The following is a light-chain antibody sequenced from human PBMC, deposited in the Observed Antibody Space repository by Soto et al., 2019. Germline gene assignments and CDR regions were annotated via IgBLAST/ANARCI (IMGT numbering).Light chain of an antibody. V-gene: IGKV1-39*01. CDR3: QQTYSAPWT. CDR1: QIIISY. J-gene: IGKJ1*01. Sequence: DIQMTQSPSSLSASVGDTVTITCRASQIIISYLNWYQQKPGKDPNLLIYGASSLQSGVPSRFSGSASGTDFTLTISSLQPEDFATYYCQQTYSAPWTFGQGTKVDVK. CDR2: GAS.